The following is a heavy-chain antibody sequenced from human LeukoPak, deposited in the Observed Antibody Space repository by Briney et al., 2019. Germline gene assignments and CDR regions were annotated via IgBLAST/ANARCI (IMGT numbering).Heavy chain of an antibody. D-gene: IGHD5-18*01. Sequence: SETLSLTCTVSGGSISSSSYYWAWIRQPPGKGLEWIGSIYYSGSTDYNPSLKSRVTISVDTSKNQFSLKLSSVTAADMAVYNCARLGGYSYGYRGAFDIWGQGT. V-gene: IGHV4-39*01. CDR3: ARLGGYSYGYRGAFDI. J-gene: IGHJ3*02. CDR1: GGSISSSSYY. CDR2: IYYSGST.